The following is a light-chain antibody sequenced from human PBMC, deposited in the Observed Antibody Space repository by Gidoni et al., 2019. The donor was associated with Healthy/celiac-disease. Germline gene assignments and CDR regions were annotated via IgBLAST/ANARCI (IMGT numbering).Light chain of an antibody. Sequence: DIQMTQSPSTLSASVGDRVTLTCRASQSISSWLAWYQQKPGKAPKLLIYKASSLESGVPSRFSGSGSGTEFTLTISSLQPDDFATYYCQQYNSYPWTFXXXTKVEIK. J-gene: IGKJ1*01. CDR2: KAS. V-gene: IGKV1-5*03. CDR3: QQYNSYPWT. CDR1: QSISSW.